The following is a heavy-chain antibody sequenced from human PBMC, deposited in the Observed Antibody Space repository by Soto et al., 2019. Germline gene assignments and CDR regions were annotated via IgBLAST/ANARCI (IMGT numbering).Heavy chain of an antibody. Sequence: EVQLVESGGGLVQPGGSLRLSCAASGFTFRSYEMNWVRQAPGKGLEWVSYISSSGGGTYYADSVKGRFTISRDNSKNTLSLQMNSLRAEDTAVYYCAKSRGSGSYFNPSDAFDFWGQGTMVTVSS. D-gene: IGHD3-10*01. CDR3: AKSRGSGSYFNPSDAFDF. V-gene: IGHV3-23*04. CDR1: GFTFRSYE. J-gene: IGHJ3*01. CDR2: ISSSGGGT.